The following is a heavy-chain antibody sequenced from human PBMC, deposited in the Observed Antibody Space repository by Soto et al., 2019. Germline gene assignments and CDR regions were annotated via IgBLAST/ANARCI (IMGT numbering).Heavy chain of an antibody. V-gene: IGHV4-31*03. CDR3: ATRITVFGLLIPPFDP. J-gene: IGHJ5*02. CDR1: GGSINSADHF. D-gene: IGHD3-3*01. Sequence: PSETLSLTCSVSGGSINSADHFWTWIRQKSGKGLEWIGYVYYSGATYYNPSLRTRVTMSVDTSKNQFSLRLSSVTTADTAIYYCATRITVFGLLIPPFDPWGQGTQVTVSS. CDR2: VYYSGAT.